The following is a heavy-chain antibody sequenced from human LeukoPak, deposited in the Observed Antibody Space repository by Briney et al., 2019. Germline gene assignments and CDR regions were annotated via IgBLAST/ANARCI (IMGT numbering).Heavy chain of an antibody. Sequence: GGSLRLSCAASGFTFSSYWMHWVRQAPGKGLVWVSHINSGGSSTSYADSVKGRFTISRDNAKNTLYLQMNSLRAEDTAVYYCARDPAYYDSSGLTDYWGQGTLVTVS. CDR2: INSGGSST. CDR1: GFTFSSYW. D-gene: IGHD3-22*01. CDR3: ARDPAYYDSSGLTDY. J-gene: IGHJ4*02. V-gene: IGHV3-74*01.